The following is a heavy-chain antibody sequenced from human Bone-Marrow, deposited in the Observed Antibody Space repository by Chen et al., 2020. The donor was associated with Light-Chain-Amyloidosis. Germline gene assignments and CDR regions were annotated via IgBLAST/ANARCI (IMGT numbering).Heavy chain of an antibody. CDR2: IIPSFGTT. CDR1: GTTFNNYA. Sequence: QVQLVQSGAEVKKLGSSVKVSCKASGTTFNNYAFDWVRQAPGQGLEWMGKIIPSFGTTNYAQKFQGRVTITADESTTTIHMELTSLKSEDAAVYYCARARRKSDWELRYFLDVWGNGTTVTVSS. CDR3: ARARRKSDWELRYFLDV. D-gene: IGHD3-10*01. J-gene: IGHJ6*03. V-gene: IGHV1-69*13.